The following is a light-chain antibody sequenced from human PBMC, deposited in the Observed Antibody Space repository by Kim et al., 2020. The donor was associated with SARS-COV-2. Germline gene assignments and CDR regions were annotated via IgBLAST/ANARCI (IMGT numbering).Light chain of an antibody. CDR2: AAS. J-gene: IGKJ2*03. CDR1: QGIRND. V-gene: IGKV1-6*01. Sequence: SASVGDRVTITCRASQGIRNDLGWYQQKPGKAPKVLIYAASRLQSGVPSRLSGSGSGTDFTLTISSLQPEDFATYYCLQDYGYPRSFGQGTKLEI. CDR3: LQDYGYPRS.